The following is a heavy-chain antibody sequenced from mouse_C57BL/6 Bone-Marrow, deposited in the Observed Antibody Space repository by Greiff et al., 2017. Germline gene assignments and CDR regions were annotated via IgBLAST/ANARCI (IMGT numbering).Heavy chain of an antibody. CDR1: GYTFTSYW. Sequence: QVQLQQPGTELVKPGASVKLSCKASGYTFTSYWMHWVKQRPGQGLEWIGNINPSNGGTNYNEKFKSKATLTVDKSSSTAYMPLSSLTSADYAVYYCARSPYYYGSSYAMDYWGQGTSVTVSS. J-gene: IGHJ4*01. CDR2: INPSNGGT. V-gene: IGHV1-53*01. CDR3: ARSPYYYGSSYAMDY. D-gene: IGHD1-1*01.